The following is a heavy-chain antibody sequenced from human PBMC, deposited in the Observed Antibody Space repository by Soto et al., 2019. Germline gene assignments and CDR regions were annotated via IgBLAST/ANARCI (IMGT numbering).Heavy chain of an antibody. D-gene: IGHD2-21*02. CDR1: GGSVSSGSDY. CDR3: ARGDRSGANAEIDY. CDR2: IYYIGST. J-gene: IGHJ4*02. Sequence: QVQLQESGPGLVKPSETLSLTCTVSGGSVSSGSDYWSWIRQPPGKGLEWIGFIYYIGSTNYNPSLKSRVTISLDTSKNQFSLKLSSVTAADTAVYYCARGDRSGANAEIDYWGQGTLVTVSS. V-gene: IGHV4-61*01.